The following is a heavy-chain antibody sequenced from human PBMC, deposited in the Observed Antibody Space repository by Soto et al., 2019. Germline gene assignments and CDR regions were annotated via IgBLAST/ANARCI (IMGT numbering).Heavy chain of an antibody. V-gene: IGHV3-23*01. CDR1: GFTFSSYA. D-gene: IGHD3-22*01. CDR3: AKLPYDSSGYYVNPDAFDI. J-gene: IGHJ3*02. CDR2: ISGSGGST. Sequence: PGGSLRLSCAASGFTFSSYAMSWVRQAPGKGLEWVSAISGSGGSTYYADSVKGRFTISRDNSKNTLYLQMNSLRAEDTAVYYCAKLPYDSSGYYVNPDAFDIWGQGTMVTVSS.